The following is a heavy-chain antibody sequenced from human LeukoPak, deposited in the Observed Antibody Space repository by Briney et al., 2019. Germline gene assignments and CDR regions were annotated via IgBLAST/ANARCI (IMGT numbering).Heavy chain of an antibody. V-gene: IGHV4-61*02. J-gene: IGHJ4*02. CDR2: IHSSGST. CDR3: ARVRQDIVVVVGEFDY. D-gene: IGHD2-15*01. CDR1: GGSISSGSYY. Sequence: SQTLSLTCTVSGGSISSGSYYWSWVRQPAGKGLEWIGRIHSSGSTTYNPSLKSRVTISVDTSKSQFSLKLSTVTAADTAVYYCARVRQDIVVVVGEFDYWGQGTLVTVSS.